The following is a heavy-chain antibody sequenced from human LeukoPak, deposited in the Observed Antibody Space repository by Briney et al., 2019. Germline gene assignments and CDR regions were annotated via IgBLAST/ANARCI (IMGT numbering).Heavy chain of an antibody. CDR3: ARAYSGYEAFDY. CDR1: GYTFTGYY. D-gene: IGHD5-12*01. J-gene: IGHJ4*02. CDR2: INPNSGGR. V-gene: IGHV1-2*02. Sequence: GASVKVCCKASGYTFTGYYIHWVRQAPGHGLEWMGWINPNSGGRNYAQKFQGRVTMTRDTSTTYMELSRLTWDDTAVYYCARAYSGYEAFDYWGQGTLVTVSS.